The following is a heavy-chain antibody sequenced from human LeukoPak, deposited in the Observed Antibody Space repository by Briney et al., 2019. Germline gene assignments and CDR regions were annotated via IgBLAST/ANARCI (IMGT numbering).Heavy chain of an antibody. V-gene: IGHV3-23*01. CDR1: GFSFSSFA. J-gene: IGHJ4*02. D-gene: IGHD3-10*01. CDR2: ISNGGGST. CDR3: AKDPLWFGENF. Sequence: PGGSLRLSCAASGFSFSSFAMNGVRQASGKGLEWVSGISNGGGSTYYADSVKGRFTISRDNSKDTLYLQMNSLRAEDTAVYYCAKDPLWFGENFWGQGTLVTVSS.